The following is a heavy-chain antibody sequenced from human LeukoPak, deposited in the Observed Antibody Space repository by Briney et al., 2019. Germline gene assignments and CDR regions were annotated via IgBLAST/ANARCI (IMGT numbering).Heavy chain of an antibody. V-gene: IGHV1-2*02. CDR2: INPNSGGT. J-gene: IGHJ4*02. D-gene: IGHD6-13*01. CDR3: ARSTTVGSWYRGTPIDY. CDR1: GYIFSGYY. Sequence: GASVKVSCKASGYIFSGYYMHWVRQAPGQGLEWMGWINPNSGGTNYAQKFQGRVTMTRDTSISTAYMELSRLRSDDTAVYYCARSTTVGSWYRGTPIDYWGQGTLVTVSS.